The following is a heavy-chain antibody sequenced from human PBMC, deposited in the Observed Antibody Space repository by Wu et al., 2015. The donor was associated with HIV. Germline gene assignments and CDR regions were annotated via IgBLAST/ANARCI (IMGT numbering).Heavy chain of an antibody. V-gene: IGHV1-69*12. CDR1: GGTFSGYA. CDR3: AKEVGQPGYLQD. CDR2: IIPVFGTT. Sequence: QVQLVQSGAEVKKPGSSVNVSCQAFGGTFSGYAVNWVRQAPGQGLEWMGGIIPVFGTTSYAQKFQDRVTIIADESTGTMYMELSSLRSDDTAVYYCAKEVGQPGYLQDWGQGTLVTVSS. D-gene: IGHD2-2*01. J-gene: IGHJ1*01.